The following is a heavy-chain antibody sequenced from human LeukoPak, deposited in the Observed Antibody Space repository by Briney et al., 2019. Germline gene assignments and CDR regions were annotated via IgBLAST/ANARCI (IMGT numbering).Heavy chain of an antibody. D-gene: IGHD6-13*01. CDR3: ARDLVSSSWYAGVGY. V-gene: IGHV1-18*01. Sequence: ASVKVSCKASGYTFTSYGISWVRQAPGQGLEWMGWISAYNGNTNYAQKLQGRVTMTTDTSTSTAYMELRSLRSVDTAVYYCARDLVSSSWYAGVGYWGQGTLVTVSS. CDR1: GYTFTSYG. J-gene: IGHJ4*02. CDR2: ISAYNGNT.